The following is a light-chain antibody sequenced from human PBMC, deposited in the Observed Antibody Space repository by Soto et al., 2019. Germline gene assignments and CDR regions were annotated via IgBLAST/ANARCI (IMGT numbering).Light chain of an antibody. Sequence: SALTPPRSGSGSPGQSVTISCTGTSSDVGVYNYVSWYQQYPGKAPKIMIYDVSKRPSGVPDRFSGSKSDNTASLTISGLQAEDEADYYCCSYAGSYTFVFGIGTKVTVL. V-gene: IGLV2-11*01. J-gene: IGLJ1*01. CDR3: CSYAGSYTFV. CDR2: DVS. CDR1: SSDVGVYNY.